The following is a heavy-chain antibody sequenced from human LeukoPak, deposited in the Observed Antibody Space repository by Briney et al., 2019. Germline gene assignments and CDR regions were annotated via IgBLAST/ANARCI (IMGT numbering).Heavy chain of an antibody. J-gene: IGHJ5*02. CDR2: ISGSGGTT. CDR3: ARMIRDYGDSNWFDP. V-gene: IGHV3-23*01. D-gene: IGHD4-17*01. CDR1: GFTFSSYG. Sequence: PGGSLRLSCAASGFTFSSYGMHWVRQAPGKGLEWVSAISGSGGTTYYANSVKGRFTFSRDNSKNTLYLQMNSLRAEDTAIYYCARMIRDYGDSNWFDPWGQGTLVTVSS.